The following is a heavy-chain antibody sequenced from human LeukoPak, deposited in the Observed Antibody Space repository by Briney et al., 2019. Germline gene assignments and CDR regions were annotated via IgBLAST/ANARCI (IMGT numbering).Heavy chain of an antibody. Sequence: SETLSLTCTVSGGSINNYYWSWIRQPPGKGLEWIGDIYYIGSTDYNPSLKSRVTISVDTSKNHFSLRLTSVTAADTAVYYCARHSSTGYNNSPFDPWGQGTLVTVSS. V-gene: IGHV4-59*08. J-gene: IGHJ5*02. CDR3: ARHSSTGYNNSPFDP. D-gene: IGHD1-14*01. CDR1: GGSINNYY. CDR2: IYYIGST.